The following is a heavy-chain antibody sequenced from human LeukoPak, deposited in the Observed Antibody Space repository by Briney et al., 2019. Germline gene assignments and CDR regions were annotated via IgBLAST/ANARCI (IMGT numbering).Heavy chain of an antibody. CDR2: FHYSGST. Sequence: PSETLSLTCTVSGGSITTSDNYWGWIRQSPGKGLEWIGSFHYSGSTSYNPSLKSRVTISVDSSKNQFSLRLSSVTAADTAVYYCARGFWSRYYDYWGQGTLVTVSS. J-gene: IGHJ4*02. CDR3: ARGFWSRYYDY. V-gene: IGHV4-39*07. D-gene: IGHD2-8*02. CDR1: GGSITTSDNY.